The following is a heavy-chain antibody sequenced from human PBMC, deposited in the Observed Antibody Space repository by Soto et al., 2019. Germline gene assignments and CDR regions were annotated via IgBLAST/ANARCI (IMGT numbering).Heavy chain of an antibody. Sequence: ASVKVSCKASGYIFTSYGIIWVRQAPGQGLEWMGWISAYNGNTNYAQKLQGRVTMTTDTSTSTAYMELRSLRSDDTAVYYCARSGLTIFGVVIMSYMDVWGKGTTVTVSS. D-gene: IGHD3-3*01. V-gene: IGHV1-18*01. CDR1: GYIFTSYG. CDR3: ARSGLTIFGVVIMSYMDV. CDR2: ISAYNGNT. J-gene: IGHJ6*03.